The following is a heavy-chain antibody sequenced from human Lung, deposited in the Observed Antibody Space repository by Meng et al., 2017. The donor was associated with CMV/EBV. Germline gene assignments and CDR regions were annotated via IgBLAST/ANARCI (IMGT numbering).Heavy chain of an antibody. CDR2: IYSTGNT. V-gene: IGHV4-30-4*08. Sequence: KHTQAPSLTCNFSSGSIHGSDYNWTWCPPPPGKGLASIGYIYSTGNTYYNPSRKSRVPISVDTSKNQFSLRLSSVTAADTAVYYCARGGAGIGDAGDHFYYWGQGTLVTVSS. D-gene: IGHD4-17*01. CDR1: SGSIHGSDYN. CDR3: ARGGAGIGDAGDHFYY. J-gene: IGHJ4*02.